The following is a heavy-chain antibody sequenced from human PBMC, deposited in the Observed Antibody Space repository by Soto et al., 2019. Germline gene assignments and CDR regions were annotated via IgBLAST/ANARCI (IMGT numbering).Heavy chain of an antibody. CDR3: ARPTYYYDSSGPPAY. V-gene: IGHV3-48*01. J-gene: IGHJ4*02. CDR1: GFTFSTYS. D-gene: IGHD3-22*01. Sequence: GGSLILSCAASGFTFSTYSMNWVRQTPGKGLEWVSYISSSSSTIFYTDSVKGRFTVSRDNAKNSLYLQMNSLRAEDTAVYYYARPTYYYDSSGPPAYWGQGTLVTVSS. CDR2: ISSSSSTI.